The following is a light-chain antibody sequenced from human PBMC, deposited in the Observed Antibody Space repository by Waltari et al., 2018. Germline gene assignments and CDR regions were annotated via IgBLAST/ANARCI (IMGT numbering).Light chain of an antibody. CDR3: QQSYSTPQALT. V-gene: IGKV1-39*01. CDR2: AAS. Sequence: DIQMSNSPSSLSASVGDRVTITCRASQSISSYLNWYQQKPGKAPKPRIYAASSLQSGVPSRFSGSGSGTDFTLTISSLQPEDFATYYWQQSYSTPQALTFGGGTKVEIK. CDR1: QSISSY. J-gene: IGKJ4*01.